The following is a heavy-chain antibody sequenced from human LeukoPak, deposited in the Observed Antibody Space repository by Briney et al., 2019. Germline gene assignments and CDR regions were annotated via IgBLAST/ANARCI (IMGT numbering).Heavy chain of an antibody. D-gene: IGHD5-24*01. CDR2: INPKTGGT. V-gene: IGHV1-2*06. J-gene: IGHJ3*02. CDR3: ARVGDGLNDAFDI. Sequence: PLASVKVSCKASGYTFTSYGISWVRQAPGQGLEWMGRINPKTGGTNYAQNFQGRVTMTRDTSISTTYMELSRLRPDDTAVYYCARVGDGLNDAFDIWGQGTMVTVSS. CDR1: GYTFTSYG.